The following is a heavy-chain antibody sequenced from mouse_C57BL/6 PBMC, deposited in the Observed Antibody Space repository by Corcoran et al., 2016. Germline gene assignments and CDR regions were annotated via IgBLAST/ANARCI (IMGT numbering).Heavy chain of an antibody. J-gene: IGHJ1*03. CDR3: ARGGDYAWYFDV. V-gene: IGHV1-80*01. Sequence: QVRLQQSGAELVKPGASVKISCKASGYAFSSYWMNWVKQRPGKGLEWIGQIYPGDGDTNYNGKFKGKATLTADKSSSTAYMQLSSLTSEDSAVYFCARGGDYAWYFDVWGTGTTVTVSS. CDR1: GYAFSSYW. CDR2: IYPGDGDT. D-gene: IGHD2-13*01.